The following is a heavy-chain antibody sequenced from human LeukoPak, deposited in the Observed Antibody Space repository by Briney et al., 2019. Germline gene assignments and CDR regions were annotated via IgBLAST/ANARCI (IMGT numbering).Heavy chain of an antibody. D-gene: IGHD3-9*01. V-gene: IGHV1-2*06. CDR2: INPNSGGT. CDR1: GYTFTGYY. Sequence: ASVKVSCKASGYTFTGYYMHWVRQAPGQGLEWMGRINPNSGGTNYAQKFQGRVTMTRDTSISTAYMELSRLRSDDTAVYYCFASRYFDWLMVFDYWGQGTLVTVSS. J-gene: IGHJ4*02. CDR3: FASRYFDWLMVFDY.